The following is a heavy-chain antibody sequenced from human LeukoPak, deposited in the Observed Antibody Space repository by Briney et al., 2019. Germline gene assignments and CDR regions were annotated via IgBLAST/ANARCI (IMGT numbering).Heavy chain of an antibody. D-gene: IGHD6-19*01. J-gene: IGHJ4*02. CDR2: INTDGTVT. V-gene: IGHV3-74*01. Sequence: GGSLRLSCAASGFTFSKYWMIWVRQAPGRGLESVSRINTDGTVTTYADSVKGRFTVSRDNADNTMFLQMNSVRDEDTAVYYCATKQWLAPPPDSWGQGTPVTVSS. CDR3: ATKQWLAPPPDS. CDR1: GFTFSKYW.